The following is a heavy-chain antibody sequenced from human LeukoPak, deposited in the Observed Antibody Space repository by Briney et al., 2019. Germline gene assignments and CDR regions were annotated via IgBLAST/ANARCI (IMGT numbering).Heavy chain of an antibody. CDR1: GGSINDPNYY. CDR2: LFYDGTT. CDR3: ARGRVSSNTWYSTYYYYFYMDV. D-gene: IGHD4-11*01. J-gene: IGHJ6*03. V-gene: IGHV4-39*02. Sequence: SETLSLTCNVFGGSINDPNYYWGWIRQSPGRTLEWIGSLFYDGTTYYNPSLKSRVTISMDKSNNHFSLNLKPVTAADTAVYFCARGRVSSNTWYSTYYYYFYMDVWGKGTTVTVSS.